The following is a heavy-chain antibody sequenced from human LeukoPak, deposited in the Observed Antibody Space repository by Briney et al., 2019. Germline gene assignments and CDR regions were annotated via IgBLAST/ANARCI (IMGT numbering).Heavy chain of an antibody. CDR1: GYTFTSYD. Sequence: ASVKVSCKVSGYTFTSYDINWVRHATGQGLEYMGWMNPNSDNTGYAQKFQGRVTMTRNTPISTAYMELSSLRSEDSAVYYCARGRKNDFWGGYYPYYFDYWGQGTLVTVSS. CDR3: ARGRKNDFWGGYYPYYFDY. D-gene: IGHD3-3*01. V-gene: IGHV1-8*01. CDR2: MNPNSDNT. J-gene: IGHJ4*02.